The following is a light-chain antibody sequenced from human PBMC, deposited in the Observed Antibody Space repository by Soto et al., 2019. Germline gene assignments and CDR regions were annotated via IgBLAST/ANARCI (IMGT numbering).Light chain of an antibody. CDR2: DVS. Sequence: DIQMTQSPSTLSGSVGYRVTITCRASQTISSWLAWYQQKPGKAPKLLIYDVSSLESGVPSRFSGSGSGTEFTLAISSLQPDDFATYYCQQYNSYPWTFGQGTRWIS. CDR1: QTISSW. J-gene: IGKJ1*01. CDR3: QQYNSYPWT. V-gene: IGKV1-5*01.